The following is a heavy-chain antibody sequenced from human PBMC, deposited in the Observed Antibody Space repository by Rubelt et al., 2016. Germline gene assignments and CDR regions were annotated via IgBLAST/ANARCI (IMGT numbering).Heavy chain of an antibody. Sequence: QVQLVQSGAEARKPGASVKVSCKASGYSFTEYYIHWVRQAPGQGLEGMGWIDPKISGTYYAEKFHGRVAMTRVTSISTAYMELNSLTSDDTAVYYCARDMNPLDCWGQGTLVTVSS. CDR2: IDPKISGT. CDR3: ARDMNPLDC. D-gene: IGHD1-14*01. J-gene: IGHJ4*02. CDR1: GYSFTEYY. V-gene: IGHV1-2*02.